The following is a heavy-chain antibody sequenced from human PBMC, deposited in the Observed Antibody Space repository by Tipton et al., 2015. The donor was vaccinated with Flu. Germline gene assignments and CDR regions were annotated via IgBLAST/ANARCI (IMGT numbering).Heavy chain of an antibody. Sequence: QSGAEVKKPGASVKVSCKASGYTFTGYYMHWVRQAPGQGLEWMGWINPNSGGTNYAQKFQGRVTITADKSTSTAYMELSSLRSEDTAVYYCALNIVVVPAAIYAWGRGLYYYYMDVWGKGTTVTVSS. V-gene: IGHV1-2*02. CDR1: GYTFTGYY. J-gene: IGHJ6*03. D-gene: IGHD2-2*02. CDR2: INPNSGGT. CDR3: ALNIVVVPAAIYAWGRGLYYYYMDV.